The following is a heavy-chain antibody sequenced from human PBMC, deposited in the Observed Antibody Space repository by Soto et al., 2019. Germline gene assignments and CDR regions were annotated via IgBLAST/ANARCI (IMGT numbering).Heavy chain of an antibody. V-gene: IGHV3-9*01. D-gene: IGHD6-6*01. CDR1: GFTFDDHA. J-gene: IGHJ3*01. Sequence: GGSLRLSCAASGFTFDDHAMHWVRQAPGKGLEWVSGISWESGTIGFAASVKGRFTISRDNAKNSLHLQMNSLEAEDTALYFCARDSTEQLVGGFDLWGQGKMVTVSS. CDR2: ISWESGTI. CDR3: ARDSTEQLVGGFDL.